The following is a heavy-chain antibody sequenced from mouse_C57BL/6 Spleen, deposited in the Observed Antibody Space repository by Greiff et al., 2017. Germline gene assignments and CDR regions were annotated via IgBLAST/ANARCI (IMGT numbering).Heavy chain of an antibody. CDR1: GYTFTSYW. Sequence: VQLQQPGAELVRPGSSVKLSCKASGYTFTSYWMHWVKQRPIQGLEWIGNIDPSDSETHYNQKFKDKATLTVDKSSSTAYMQRSSLTSEDSAVYYCARSYGSSSYYFDYGGQGTTLTVSS. CDR3: ARSYGSSSYYFDY. J-gene: IGHJ2*01. CDR2: IDPSDSET. V-gene: IGHV1-52*01. D-gene: IGHD1-1*01.